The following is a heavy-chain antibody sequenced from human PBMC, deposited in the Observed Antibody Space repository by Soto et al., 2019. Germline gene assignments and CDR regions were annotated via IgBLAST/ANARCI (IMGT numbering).Heavy chain of an antibody. D-gene: IGHD3-3*01. CDR2: IYYSGST. CDR3: ARAANHYDFWSGYYTRWFDP. J-gene: IGHJ5*02. CDR1: GGSVSSGSYY. V-gene: IGHV4-30-4*01. Sequence: PSETLSLTCTVSGGSVSSGSYYWSWIRQPPGKGLEWIGYIYYSGSTYYNPSLKSRVTISVDTSKNQFSLKLSSVTAADTAVYYCARAANHYDFWSGYYTRWFDPWGQGTLVTVSS.